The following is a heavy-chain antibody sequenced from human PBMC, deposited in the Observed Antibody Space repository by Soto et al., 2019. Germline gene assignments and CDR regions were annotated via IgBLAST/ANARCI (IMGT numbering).Heavy chain of an antibody. CDR3: ARGGYGDYVDAFDI. CDR2: IYSGGST. V-gene: IGHV3-66*01. CDR1: GFTVSSNY. J-gene: IGHJ3*02. Sequence: GGSLRLSCAASGFTVSSNYMSWVRQAPGKGLEWVSVIYSGGSTYYADSVKGRFTISRDNSKNTRYLQMNSLRAEDTAVYYCARGGYGDYVDAFDIWGQGTMVTVSS. D-gene: IGHD4-17*01.